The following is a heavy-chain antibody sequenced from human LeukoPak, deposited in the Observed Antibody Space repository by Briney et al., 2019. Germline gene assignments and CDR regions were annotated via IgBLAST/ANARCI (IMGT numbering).Heavy chain of an antibody. CDR3: ARPGYSGYDFDY. V-gene: IGHV4-34*01. D-gene: IGHD5-12*01. J-gene: IGHJ4*02. CDR1: GGSFSGYY. CDR2: INHSGST. Sequence: SETLSLTCAVYGGSFSGYYWSWIRQPPGKRLEWIGEINHSGSTNYNPSLKSRVTTSVDTSKNQFSLKLSSVTAADTAVYYCARPGYSGYDFDYWGQGTLVTVSS.